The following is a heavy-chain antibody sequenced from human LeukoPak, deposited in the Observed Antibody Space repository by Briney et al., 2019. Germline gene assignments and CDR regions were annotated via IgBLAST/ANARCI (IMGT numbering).Heavy chain of an antibody. CDR2: IIPIFGTA. D-gene: IGHD2-2*02. V-gene: IGHV1-69*13. CDR3: ARSNQLQYPLYGMDV. Sequence: GASVKVSCKASGGTFSSYAISWVRQAPGQGLEWMGGIIPIFGTANYAQKFQGRVTITADESTSTAYMELSSLRSEDTAVYYCARSNQLQYPLYGMDVWGQGTTVTVSS. J-gene: IGHJ6*02. CDR1: GGTFSSYA.